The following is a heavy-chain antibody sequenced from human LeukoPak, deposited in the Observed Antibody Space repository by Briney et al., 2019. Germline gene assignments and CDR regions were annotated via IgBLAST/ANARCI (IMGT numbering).Heavy chain of an antibody. Sequence: SETLSLTCTVSGVSISSGDYYWSWIRQPPGKGLEWIGYIYYSGSTYYNPSLKSRVTISVDTSKNQFSLKLSSVTAADTAVYYCARVPLGDYGDYRDYWGQGTLVTVSS. CDR3: ARVPLGDYGDYRDY. V-gene: IGHV4-30-4*01. D-gene: IGHD4-17*01. CDR2: IYYSGST. CDR1: GVSISSGDYY. J-gene: IGHJ4*02.